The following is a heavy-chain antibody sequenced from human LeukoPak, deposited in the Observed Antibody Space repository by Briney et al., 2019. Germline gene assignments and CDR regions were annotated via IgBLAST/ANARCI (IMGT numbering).Heavy chain of an antibody. V-gene: IGHV3-53*01. J-gene: IGHJ4*02. CDR3: ARDRAGGSGFDY. D-gene: IGHD1-1*01. CDR1: GFTVSSNS. Sequence: GRSLRLSCAASGFTVSSNSMSWVRQAPGKGLEWVSVIYSVGNTFDADSVKGRFTISRDNSKNTLYLQMNSLRAEDTAVYYCARDRAGGSGFDYWGQGTLITVSS. CDR2: IYSVGNT.